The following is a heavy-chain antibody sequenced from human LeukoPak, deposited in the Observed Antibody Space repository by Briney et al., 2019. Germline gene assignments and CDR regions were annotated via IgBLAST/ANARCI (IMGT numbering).Heavy chain of an antibody. V-gene: IGHV3-23*01. J-gene: IGHJ4*02. D-gene: IGHD6-19*01. Sequence: PGGSLRLSCTASGFTFSNYGMSWVRQAPGKGLEWVSAISDSDGHTYYADSVKGRFTISRDNSKNTLYLQMNSLRAEDTAVYYCAKDVGQWLDLYYFDYWGQGTLVTVSS. CDR2: ISDSDGHT. CDR1: GFTFSNYG. CDR3: AKDVGQWLDLYYFDY.